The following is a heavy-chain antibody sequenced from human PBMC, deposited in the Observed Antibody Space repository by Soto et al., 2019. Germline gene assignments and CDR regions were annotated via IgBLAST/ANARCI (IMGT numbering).Heavy chain of an antibody. Sequence: QVQLQQSGPGLVKPSQTLSLTCAISGDSVSSYSAAWNWIRQSPSGGLEWLGRTYYRSRFFSDYAESVKSRIIINPDTSKNQFSLQLKSVTPEDTAVYYCVRDRYSSSGWFDPWGQGTPDTVSS. CDR2: TYYRSRFFS. CDR1: GDSVSSYSAA. V-gene: IGHV6-1*02. J-gene: IGHJ5*02. D-gene: IGHD3-10*01. CDR3: VRDRYSSSGWFDP.